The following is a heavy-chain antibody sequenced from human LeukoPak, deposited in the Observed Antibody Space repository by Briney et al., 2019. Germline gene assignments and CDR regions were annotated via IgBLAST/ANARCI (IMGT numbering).Heavy chain of an antibody. CDR3: ASDLLPVYYDSSGYYSR. Sequence: PGRSLRLSCAASGFTFSSYAMHWVRQAPSKGLEWVAVMPYDGSVKYYADSVKGRFSISRDSAKNTLYLQMNSLRAEDTAAYYCASDLLPVYYDSSGYYSRWGQGTLVTVSS. CDR1: GFTFSSYA. CDR2: MPYDGSVK. V-gene: IGHV3-30*04. J-gene: IGHJ4*02. D-gene: IGHD3-22*01.